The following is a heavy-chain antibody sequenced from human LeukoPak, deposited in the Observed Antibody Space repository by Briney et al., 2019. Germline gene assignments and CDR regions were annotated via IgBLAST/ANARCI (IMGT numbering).Heavy chain of an antibody. V-gene: IGHV4-59*01. Sequence: SETLSLTCTVSGGSISNYFWSWIRQAPGKGLEWIGYIYYSGSTNYNPSLKSRVTISVDTSKNQFSLKLSSVTAADTAVYYCAGSRYDILTGYYPNWFDPWGQGTLVTVSS. CDR1: GGSISNYF. CDR3: AGSRYDILTGYYPNWFDP. CDR2: IYYSGST. J-gene: IGHJ5*02. D-gene: IGHD3-9*01.